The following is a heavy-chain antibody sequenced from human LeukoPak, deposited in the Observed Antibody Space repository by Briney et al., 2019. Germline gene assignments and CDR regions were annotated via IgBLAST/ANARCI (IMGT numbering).Heavy chain of an antibody. D-gene: IGHD3-10*02. CDR2: ISASAGNI. CDR1: GFMFRSSS. J-gene: IGHJ4*02. V-gene: IGHV3-23*01. CDR3: AKRPAAVRGVIPYVDY. Sequence: GGSVRLSCPASGFMFRSSSMSWVRQAPGKGLEGVSTISASAGNIYYADSVKGRFTISRDNSKNTLFLQMNSLRAEDTAIYYCAKRPAAVRGVIPYVDYWGQGTLVTVSS.